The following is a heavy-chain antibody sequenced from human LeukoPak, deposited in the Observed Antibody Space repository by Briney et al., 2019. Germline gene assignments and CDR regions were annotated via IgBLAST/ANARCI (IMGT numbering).Heavy chain of an antibody. CDR1: GGTFSSYA. V-gene: IGHV1-69*05. Sequence: SVKVYCKASGGTFSSYAISWVRQAPGQGLEWMGGIIPIFGTANYAQKFQGRVTITTNESTSTAYMELSSLRSEDTAVYYCARGANYYGSGSRLQYFDYWGQGTLVTVSS. CDR3: ARGANYYGSGSRLQYFDY. CDR2: IIPIFGTA. D-gene: IGHD3-10*01. J-gene: IGHJ4*02.